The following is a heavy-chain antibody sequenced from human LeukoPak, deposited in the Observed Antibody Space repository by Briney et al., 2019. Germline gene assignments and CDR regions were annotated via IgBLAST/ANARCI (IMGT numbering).Heavy chain of an antibody. D-gene: IGHD3-10*01. J-gene: IGHJ4*02. Sequence: PGGSLRLSCAASGFTFSSFGMSWVRQAPGKGLEWVSAIGPTGRSTYYADSVRGRFTISRDNSKNTLYLQMNSLRAEDTAIYYCAKDPMVRGSTYDYWGQGTLVTVSS. V-gene: IGHV3-23*01. CDR2: IGPTGRST. CDR3: AKDPMVRGSTYDY. CDR1: GFTFSSFG.